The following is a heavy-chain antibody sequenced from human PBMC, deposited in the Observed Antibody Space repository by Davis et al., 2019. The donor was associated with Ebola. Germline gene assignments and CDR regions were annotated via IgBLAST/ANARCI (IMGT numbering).Heavy chain of an antibody. Sequence: GESLKISCAASGFTFSNYWMHWVRQTPGKGLMWVSRINSDGSSSTREYADSVKGRFTISRDNDKNTLYLQMNSLRAEDTGIYYCTRVTGYDKPIEYWGQGTLVTVSS. J-gene: IGHJ4*02. CDR2: INSDGSSS. CDR1: GFTFSNYW. CDR3: TRVTGYDKPIEY. D-gene: IGHD5-12*01. V-gene: IGHV3-74*03.